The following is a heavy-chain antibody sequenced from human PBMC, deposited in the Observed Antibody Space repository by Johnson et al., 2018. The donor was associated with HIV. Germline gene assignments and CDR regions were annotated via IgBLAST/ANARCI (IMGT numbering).Heavy chain of an antibody. CDR1: GFTFSSYA. CDR3: ARARAFDI. J-gene: IGHJ3*02. CDR2: ISYDGSNK. V-gene: IGHV3-30-3*01. Sequence: VQLVESGGGVVQPGRSLRLSCPASGFTFSSYAMHWVRQAPGKGLEWVAVISYDGSNKYYADSVKGRFTISRDNSKNTLYLQMNSLRAEDTAVYYCARARAFDIWGQGTMVTVSS.